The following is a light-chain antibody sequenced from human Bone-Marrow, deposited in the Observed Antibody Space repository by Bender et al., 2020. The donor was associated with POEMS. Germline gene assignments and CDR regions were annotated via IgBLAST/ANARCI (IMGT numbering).Light chain of an antibody. J-gene: IGLJ1*01. V-gene: IGLV2-11*01. Sequence: QSALTQPRSVSGSPGQSVTISCTGTSRDVGNYHYVSWYQQHPGKPPKVMVYDVSKRPSGVPDRFSGSKSGNTASLTISGLQAEDEADYYCCSYAGSGAGVFGTGTKVTVL. CDR1: SRDVGNYHY. CDR2: DVS. CDR3: CSYAGSGAGV.